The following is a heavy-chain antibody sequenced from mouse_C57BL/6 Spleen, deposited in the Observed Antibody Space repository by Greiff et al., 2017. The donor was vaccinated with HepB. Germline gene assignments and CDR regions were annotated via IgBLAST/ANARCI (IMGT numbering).Heavy chain of an antibody. CDR2: IHPSDSDT. CDR1: GYTFTSYW. V-gene: IGHV1-74*01. Sequence: QVQLKQPGAELVKPGASVKVSCKASGYTFTSYWMHWVKQRPGQGLEWIGRIHPSDSDTNYNQKFKGKATLTVDKSSSTADMQLSSLTSEDSAVYYCAITGGSSYPFDYWGQGTTLTVSS. J-gene: IGHJ2*01. CDR3: AITGGSSYPFDY. D-gene: IGHD1-1*01.